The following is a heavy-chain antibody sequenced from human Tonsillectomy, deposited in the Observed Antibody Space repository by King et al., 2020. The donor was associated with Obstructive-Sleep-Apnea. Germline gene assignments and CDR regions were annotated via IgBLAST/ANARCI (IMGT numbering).Heavy chain of an antibody. CDR1: GYGFINYW. V-gene: IGHV3-23*04. CDR3: AKAYLGEDY. CDR2: ISGRGVHT. D-gene: IGHD3-16*01. J-gene: IGHJ4*02. Sequence: VQLVQSGAEVKKPGESLRISCKGSGYGFINYWISWVRQAPGKGLEWVSGISGRGVHTYFADSVKGRFTISRDNSKDTLYLQMNSLRAEDTAVYYCAKAYLGEDYWGQGTLVTVSS.